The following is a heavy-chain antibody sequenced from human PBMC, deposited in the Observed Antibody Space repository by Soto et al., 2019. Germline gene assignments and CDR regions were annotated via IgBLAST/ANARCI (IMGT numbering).Heavy chain of an antibody. Sequence: GGSLRLSCAASGFTFSSYAMHWVRQAPGKGLEWVAVISYDGSNKYYADSVKGRFTISRDNSKNTLYLQMNSLRAEDTAVYYCASLMATAMVFHCYYYGMDVWGQGTTVTVSS. J-gene: IGHJ6*02. V-gene: IGHV3-30-3*01. CDR3: ASLMATAMVFHCYYYGMDV. CDR1: GFTFSSYA. CDR2: ISYDGSNK. D-gene: IGHD5-18*01.